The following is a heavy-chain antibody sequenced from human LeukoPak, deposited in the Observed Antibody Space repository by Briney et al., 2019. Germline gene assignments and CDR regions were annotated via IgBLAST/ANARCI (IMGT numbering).Heavy chain of an antibody. D-gene: IGHD1-26*01. J-gene: IGHJ4*02. V-gene: IGHV4-39*07. CDR2: IDYSGST. Sequence: SETLSLTCTVSGGSISSSSYHWGWIRQPPGKGLEWIGRIDYSGSTYYNPSLKSRVTISVDTSKNPFSLKLSSVTAAGTAVYYCARECGSGSSFFDYWGQGTLVTVSS. CDR3: ARECGSGSSFFDY. CDR1: GGSISSSSYH.